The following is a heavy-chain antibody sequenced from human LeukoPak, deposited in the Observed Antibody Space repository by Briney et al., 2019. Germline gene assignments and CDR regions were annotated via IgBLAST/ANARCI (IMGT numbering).Heavy chain of an antibody. CDR3: AKDRAYCGGDCYPGSDFDY. CDR2: ISGSGGST. J-gene: IGHJ4*02. D-gene: IGHD2-21*02. CDR1: GFTFSSYA. V-gene: IGHV3-23*01. Sequence: GGSLRLSCAASGFTFSSYAMSWVRQAPGKGLEWVSAISGSGGSTYYADSVKGRYTISRDNSKNTLYLQMNSLRAEDTAVYYCAKDRAYCGGDCYPGSDFDYWGQGTLVTVSS.